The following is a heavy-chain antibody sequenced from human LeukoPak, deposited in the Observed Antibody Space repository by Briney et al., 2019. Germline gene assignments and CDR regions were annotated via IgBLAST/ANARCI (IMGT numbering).Heavy chain of an antibody. J-gene: IGHJ4*02. CDR3: AKDVSFDDILTGYSYYFDY. CDR2: ISGSGGST. Sequence: GGSLRLSCAASGFTFSSYAMSWVRQAPGKGLEWVSAISGSGGSTYYADSVKGRFTISRDNSKNTLYLQMNSLRAEDTAVYYCAKDVSFDDILTGYSYYFDYWGQGALVTVSS. CDR1: GFTFSSYA. D-gene: IGHD3-9*01. V-gene: IGHV3-23*01.